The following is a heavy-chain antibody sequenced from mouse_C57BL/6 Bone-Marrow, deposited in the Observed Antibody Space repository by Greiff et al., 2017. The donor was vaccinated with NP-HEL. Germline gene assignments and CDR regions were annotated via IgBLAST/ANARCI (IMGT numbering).Heavy chain of an antibody. D-gene: IGHD1-1*01. V-gene: IGHV5-4*01. Sequence: DVMLVESGGGLVKPGGSLKLSCAASGFTFSSYAMSWVRQTPEKRLEWVATISDGGSYTYYPDNVKGRFTISRDNAKHNLYLQMSHLKSEDTAMYYCARDYYGSSYAWFAYWGQGTLVTVSA. CDR1: GFTFSSYA. CDR2: ISDGGSYT. CDR3: ARDYYGSSYAWFAY. J-gene: IGHJ3*01.